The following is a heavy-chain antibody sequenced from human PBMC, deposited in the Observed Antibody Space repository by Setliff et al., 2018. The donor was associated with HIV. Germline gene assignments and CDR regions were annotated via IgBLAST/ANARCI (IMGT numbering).Heavy chain of an antibody. CDR1: TFTASSYH. D-gene: IGHD3-22*01. Sequence: GGSLRLSCAAPTFTASSYHMNWVRQAPGKGLEWISSISARSTSMYFADSVRGRLTISRDNARNSLYLQMNNLRAEDTAVYYCARDFGYFDEYGDYYYMDVWGKGTTVTVSS. V-gene: IGHV3-21*01. CDR2: ISARSTSM. J-gene: IGHJ6*03. CDR3: ARDFGYFDEYGDYYYMDV.